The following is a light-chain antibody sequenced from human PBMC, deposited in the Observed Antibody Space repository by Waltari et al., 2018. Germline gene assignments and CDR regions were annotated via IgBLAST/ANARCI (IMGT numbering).Light chain of an antibody. Sequence: EIVLTQSPGIVSLSPGERTTPSCRASQSVSSSDLAWYQQKPGQAPRLLIYGASSRATGIPDRFSGAGSGTDFTLTISRLEPEDVAVYFCQQYGRPPFTFGPGTKVHI. CDR1: QSVSSSD. V-gene: IGKV3-20*01. CDR3: QQYGRPPFT. CDR2: GAS. J-gene: IGKJ3*01.